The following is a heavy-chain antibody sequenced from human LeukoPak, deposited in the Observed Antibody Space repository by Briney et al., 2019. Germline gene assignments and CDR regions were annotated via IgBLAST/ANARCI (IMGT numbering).Heavy chain of an antibody. CDR1: GFTFSSYW. J-gene: IGHJ5*02. CDR2: INQDGAEK. D-gene: IGHD3-22*01. Sequence: GGSLRLSCAASGFTFSSYWMNWVRQAPGKGLEWVANINQDGAEKYYVDSVKGRFTISRDNAKNSLYLQMNSLRAEDTAVYYCARGGFRFFAHWGQGTLVTVSS. CDR3: ARGGFRFFAH. V-gene: IGHV3-7*04.